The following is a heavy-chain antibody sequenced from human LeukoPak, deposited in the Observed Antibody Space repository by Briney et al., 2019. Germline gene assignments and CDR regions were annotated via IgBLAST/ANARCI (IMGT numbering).Heavy chain of an antibody. CDR2: ISVGNGNT. J-gene: IGHJ4*02. CDR1: GYTFTSYA. CDR3: ARTGGQYSGYDY. Sequence: GASVKVSCKASGYTFTSYAMHWVRQAPGQRLEWMGWISVGNGNTKYSQKFQGRVTITRDTSASTAYMELSSLRSEDTAVYYCARTGGQYSGYDYWGQGTLVTVSS. D-gene: IGHD5-12*01. V-gene: IGHV1-3*01.